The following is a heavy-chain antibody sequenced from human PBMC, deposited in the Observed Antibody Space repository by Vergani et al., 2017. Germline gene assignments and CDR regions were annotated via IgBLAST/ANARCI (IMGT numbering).Heavy chain of an antibody. J-gene: IGHJ2*01. Sequence: QVQLQESGPGLVKPSETLSLTCTVSTDSVSNTFYYWGWIRQTPGKGLEWIGSIYYSGSTYYNPSLESRVTISVDTSKNQFSLRLNSVTAADTAVYYCARVGHLVAVTGEGPSLDLWGRGTLVTVSS. CDR2: IYYSGST. V-gene: IGHV4-39*01. CDR3: ARVGHLVAVTGEGPSLDL. CDR1: TDSVSNTFYY. D-gene: IGHD2-21*02.